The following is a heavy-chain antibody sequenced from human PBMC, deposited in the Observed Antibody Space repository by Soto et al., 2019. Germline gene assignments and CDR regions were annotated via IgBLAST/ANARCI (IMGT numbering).Heavy chain of an antibody. Sequence: QVQLVQSGVEVKKPGSSVKVSCKASGGSFRTYTIFWVRQAPGQGLEWMGRIIPMFDIANYAQKFQGRVTFNADKSMGTGYMEMISLTSDDTAIYFFTLGSWSAEVFDIWGQGTLVTVSS. D-gene: IGHD6-13*01. CDR1: GGSFRTYT. CDR3: TLGSWSAEVFDI. J-gene: IGHJ3*02. V-gene: IGHV1-69*02. CDR2: IIPMFDIA.